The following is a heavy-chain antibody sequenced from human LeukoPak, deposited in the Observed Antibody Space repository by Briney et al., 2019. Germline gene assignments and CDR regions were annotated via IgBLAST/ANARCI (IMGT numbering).Heavy chain of an antibody. CDR3: ARAEWSNWYFDL. J-gene: IGHJ2*01. D-gene: IGHD3-3*01. Sequence: GGSLRLSCAASGFTFSTYWMNWVRQAHGKGLEWVANIKQDGSEKYYVDSVKGRFTLSRDSAKNSLYLQMNSLRAEDTAVYYCARAEWSNWYFDLWGRGTLVTVSS. CDR2: IKQDGSEK. CDR1: GFTFSTYW. V-gene: IGHV3-7*03.